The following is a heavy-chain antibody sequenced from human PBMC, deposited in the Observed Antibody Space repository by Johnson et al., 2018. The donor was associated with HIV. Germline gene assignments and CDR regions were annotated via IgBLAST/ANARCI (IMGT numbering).Heavy chain of an antibody. V-gene: IGHV3-9*01. CDR2: ISWNSGSI. CDR1: GFTFDDYA. CDR3: AKDITPYSGAFDM. Sequence: VQLVESGGGLVQPGRSLRLSCAASGFTFDDYAMHWVRQAPGKGLEWVSGISWNSGSIGYADSVKGRFTISRDNAKNSLYLQMNSLRAEDTAVYYCAKDITPYSGAFDMWGQGTMVTVS. D-gene: IGHD2-21*01. J-gene: IGHJ3*02.